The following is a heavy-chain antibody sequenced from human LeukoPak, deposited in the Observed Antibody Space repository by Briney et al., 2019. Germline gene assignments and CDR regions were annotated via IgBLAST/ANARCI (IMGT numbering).Heavy chain of an antibody. J-gene: IGHJ4*02. CDR3: ARDRVPSEMATITGPFWY. CDR2: ISYDGSNK. V-gene: IGHV3-30*04. D-gene: IGHD5-24*01. CDR1: GFTFSSYA. Sequence: GGSLRLSCAASGFTFSSYAMHWVRQAPGKGLEWVAVISYDGSNKYYADSVKGRFTISRDNAKNSLYLQMNSLRAEDTAVYYCARDRVPSEMATITGPFWYWGQGTLVTVSS.